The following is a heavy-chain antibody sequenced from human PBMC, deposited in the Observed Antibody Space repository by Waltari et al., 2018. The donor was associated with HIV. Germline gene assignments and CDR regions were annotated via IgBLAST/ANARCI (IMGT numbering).Heavy chain of an antibody. CDR1: HGTVSGHH. Sequence: QQLGAALLKPADTLSLPCAVDHGTVSGHHWRWIRQSPGKGLEWIGEINHSGVPNYNSSLKSRVLISVDTSKNQFSLRLTSLTAADTSVYFCARWEGYFDVWGRGT. CDR3: ARWEGYFDV. D-gene: IGHD1-26*01. CDR2: INHSGVP. V-gene: IGHV4-34*08. J-gene: IGHJ2*01.